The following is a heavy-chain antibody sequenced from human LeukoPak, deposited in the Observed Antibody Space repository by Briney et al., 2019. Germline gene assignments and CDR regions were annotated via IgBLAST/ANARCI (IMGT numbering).Heavy chain of an antibody. V-gene: IGHV4-61*05. CDR2: IYYSGST. J-gene: IGHJ6*02. Sequence: PSETLPLTCTVSGGSISSSSNYWIWIRQPPGQGLEWIVYIYYSGSTNYNPSLKSRVTISVDTSKNQFSLKLSSVTAADTAVYYCARSDSSSSEDYYYGMDVWGQGTTVTVSS. CDR3: ARSDSSSSEDYYYGMDV. D-gene: IGHD6-6*01. CDR1: GGSISSSSNY.